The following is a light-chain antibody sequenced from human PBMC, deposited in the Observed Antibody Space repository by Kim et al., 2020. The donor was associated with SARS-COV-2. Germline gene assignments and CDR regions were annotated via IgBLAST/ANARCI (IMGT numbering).Light chain of an antibody. CDR3: QAWDSSTVV. CDR1: KLGDKY. Sequence: VSPGQTASINCSGDKLGDKYACWYQQKPGQSPVLVIYEDTKRPSGIPERFSGSNSGNTATLTISGTQAMDEADYYCQAWDSSTVVFGGGTQLTVL. J-gene: IGLJ2*01. V-gene: IGLV3-1*01. CDR2: EDT.